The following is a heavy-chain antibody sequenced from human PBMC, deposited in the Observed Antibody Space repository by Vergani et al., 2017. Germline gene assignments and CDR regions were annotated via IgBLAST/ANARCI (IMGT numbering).Heavy chain of an antibody. J-gene: IGHJ3*02. CDR2: ISGSGGST. CDR3: AKDFCSSTSCYTPPDAFDI. Sequence: EVQLVESGGGLVKPGGSLRLSCAASGFTFSSYAMSWVRQAPGKGLEWVSAISGSGGSTYYADSVKGRFTISRDNSKNTLYLQMNSLRAEDTAVYYCAKDFCSSTSCYTPPDAFDIWGQGTMVTVSS. D-gene: IGHD2-2*02. CDR1: GFTFSSYA. V-gene: IGHV3-23*04.